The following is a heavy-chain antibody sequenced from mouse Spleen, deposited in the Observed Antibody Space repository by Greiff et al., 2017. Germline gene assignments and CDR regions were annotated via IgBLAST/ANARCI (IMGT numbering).Heavy chain of an antibody. Sequence: EVKLMESGGGLVKPGGSLKLSCAVSGITFSDYGMHWVRQAPEKGLEWVAYISSGSSTIYYADTVKGRFTISRDNAKNTLFLQMTSLRSEDTAIYYCANNYYFDYWGQGTTLTVSS. J-gene: IGHJ2*01. V-gene: IGHV5-17*01. CDR1: GITFSDYG. CDR2: ISSGSSTI. CDR3: ANNYYFDY.